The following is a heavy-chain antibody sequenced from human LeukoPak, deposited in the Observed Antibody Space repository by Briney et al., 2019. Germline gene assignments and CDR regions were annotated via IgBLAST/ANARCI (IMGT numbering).Heavy chain of an antibody. V-gene: IGHV4-59*01. CDR3: ARGRVSSSTWYSTYYYYFYMDV. CDR1: DDSITMYY. D-gene: IGHD4-11*01. CDR2: VDHTGST. J-gene: IGHJ6*03. Sequence: TSETLSLTCSVSDDSITMYYWTWIRQPPGKGLEWIGYVDHTGSTNFNPSLNGRVSISRDTSKNLFSLRLRSVTAADTAVYFCARGRVSSSTWYSTYYYYFYMDVWGKGTTVTVSS.